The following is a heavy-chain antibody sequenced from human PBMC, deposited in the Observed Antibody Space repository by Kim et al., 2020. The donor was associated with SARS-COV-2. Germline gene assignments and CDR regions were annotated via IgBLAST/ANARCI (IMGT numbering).Heavy chain of an antibody. J-gene: IGHJ5*02. CDR2: ISGDGGST. Sequence: GGSLRLSCAASGFTFDDYAMHWVRQAPGKGLEWVSLISGDGGSTYYADSVKGRFTISRDNSKNSLYLQMNSLRTEDTALYYCAKDDNYYYGSGSFGWFDPWGQGTLVTVSS. CDR3: AKDDNYYYGSGSFGWFDP. V-gene: IGHV3-43*02. CDR1: GFTFDDYA. D-gene: IGHD3-10*01.